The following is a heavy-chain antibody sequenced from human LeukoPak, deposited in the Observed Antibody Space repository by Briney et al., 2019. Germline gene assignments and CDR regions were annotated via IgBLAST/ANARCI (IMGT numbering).Heavy chain of an antibody. CDR1: GYSISSSYY. J-gene: IGHJ4*02. CDR2: IYHTGGT. Sequence: SETLSLTCAVSGYSISSSYYWGWIRQSPGKGLEWIGSIYHTGGTYYNPSLKSRVTISIDTSKNQFSLKLSSVTAADTAVYYCARDAQTYYYDTYGYYYEYWGQGTLVTVSS. CDR3: ARDAQTYYYDTYGYYYEY. D-gene: IGHD3-22*01. V-gene: IGHV4-38-2*02.